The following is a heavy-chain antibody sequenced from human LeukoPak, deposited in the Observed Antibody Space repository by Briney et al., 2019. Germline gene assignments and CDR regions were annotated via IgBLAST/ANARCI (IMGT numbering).Heavy chain of an antibody. CDR1: GYTFTGYY. CDR3: ARARVPTMIVEAVLRGAFDI. J-gene: IGHJ3*02. D-gene: IGHD3-22*01. Sequence: ASVKVSCKASGYTFTGYYMHWVRQAPGQGLEWMGWINPNSGGTNYAQKFQGRVTMTRDTSISTAYMELSRLRSDDTAVYYCARARVPTMIVEAVLRGAFDIWGQGTMVTVSS. CDR2: INPNSGGT. V-gene: IGHV1-2*02.